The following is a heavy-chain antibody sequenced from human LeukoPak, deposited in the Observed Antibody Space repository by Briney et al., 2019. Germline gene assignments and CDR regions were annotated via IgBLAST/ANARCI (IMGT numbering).Heavy chain of an antibody. CDR3: ARESYDSSGYYYGGGFDY. CDR1: GFTFSSYW. Sequence: PGGSLRLSCAASGFTFSSYWIHWVRHAPGKGLVWVPRIYSDATYYADSVKGRFTISRDNAKNTLYLQMNSLRAEDTAVYYCARESYDSSGYYYGGGFDYWGQGTLVTVSS. V-gene: IGHV3-74*01. J-gene: IGHJ4*02. CDR2: IYSDAT. D-gene: IGHD3-22*01.